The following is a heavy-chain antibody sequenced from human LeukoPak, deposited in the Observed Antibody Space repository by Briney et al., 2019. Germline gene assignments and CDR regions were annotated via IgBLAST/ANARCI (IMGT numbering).Heavy chain of an antibody. J-gene: IGHJ4*02. CDR2: IIPMLGTA. V-gene: IGHV1-69*06. Sequence: SVTVSFTSSADTFSTSAISWVRQAPGQGQEWMGGIIPMLGTASNAEKFYGRVTITADKSTSTTYLELNSLRSDDTAVYYCARTGRDTSSSNPFDLWGQGTRVTVSS. CDR3: ARTGRDTSSSNPFDL. CDR1: ADTFSTSA. D-gene: IGHD6-13*01.